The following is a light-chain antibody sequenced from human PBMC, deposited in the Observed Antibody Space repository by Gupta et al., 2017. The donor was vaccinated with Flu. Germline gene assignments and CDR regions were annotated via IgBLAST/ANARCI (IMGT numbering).Light chain of an antibody. CDR3: SSYTTSGTLVV. J-gene: IGLJ1*01. CDR2: EVF. V-gene: IGLV2-14*01. CDR1: SSDVGGYNF. Sequence: QSALTQPASVSGSPGQSITITCTGTSSDVGGYNFVSWYQQHPGKAPKLLIYEVFNRPSGVSNRFSGSKSGNTAALTISGLQAEDEAEYYCSSYTTSGTLVVFGTGTKVTVL.